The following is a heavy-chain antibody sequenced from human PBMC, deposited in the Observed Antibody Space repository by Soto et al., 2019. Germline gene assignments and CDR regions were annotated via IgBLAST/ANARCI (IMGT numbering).Heavy chain of an antibody. CDR2: IYYSGST. CDR3: ARGGDYYDSSGYHE. CDR1: GCSLSSYY. Sequence: PSGAPFPPRTVSGCSLSSYYWGWVRPPPGKGLEWIGYIYYSGSTNYNPSLKSRVTISVDTSKNQFSLKLSSVTAADTAVYYCARGGDYYDSSGYHEWGQGTLVTVSS. J-gene: IGHJ4*02. V-gene: IGHV4-59*01. D-gene: IGHD3-22*01.